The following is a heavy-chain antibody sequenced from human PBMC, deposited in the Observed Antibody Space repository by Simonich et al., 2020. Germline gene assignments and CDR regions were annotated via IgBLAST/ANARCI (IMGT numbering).Heavy chain of an antibody. CDR3: ARDGLGTAYYYYMDV. CDR2: IKQDGSEK. J-gene: IGHJ6*03. D-gene: IGHD7-27*01. V-gene: IGHV3-7*01. Sequence: EVQLVESGGGLVQPGGSLRLSCAASGFTFSSYWMSWGRQAPGKGLEWVANIKQDGSEKYYVDSVKGRFTISRDNAKNSLYLQMNSLRAEDTAVYYCARDGLGTAYYYYMDVWGKGTTVTVSS. CDR1: GFTFSSYW.